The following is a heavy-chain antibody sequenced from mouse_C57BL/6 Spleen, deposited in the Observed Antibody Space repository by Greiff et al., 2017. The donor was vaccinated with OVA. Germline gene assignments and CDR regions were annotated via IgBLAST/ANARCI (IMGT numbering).Heavy chain of an antibody. Sequence: QVQLQQSGPELVKPGASVKISCKASGYSFTSYYIHWVKQRPGQGLEWIGWIYPGSGNTKYNEKFKGKATLTADTSSSTAYMQLSSLTSEDSAVYYCARLPTNEDLFDYWGQGTTLTVSS. J-gene: IGHJ2*01. V-gene: IGHV1-66*01. CDR2: IYPGSGNT. CDR3: ARLPTNEDLFDY. CDR1: GYSFTSYY.